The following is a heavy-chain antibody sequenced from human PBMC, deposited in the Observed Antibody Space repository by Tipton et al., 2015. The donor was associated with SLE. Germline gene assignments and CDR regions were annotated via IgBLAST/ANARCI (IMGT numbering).Heavy chain of an antibody. CDR2: TYYRAKWSN. D-gene: IGHD5-18*01. V-gene: IGHV6-1*01. J-gene: IGHJ4*02. CDR1: GDSIYSSSAT. Sequence: GLVKPSQTLSLTCVISGDSIYSSSATWDWIRQSPSRGLEWLGRTYYRAKWSNDYAASVKSRLTINPDSSKNQFSLHLSSVTPEDTALYYCARDFWIQGGIDYWGQGTLVTVSS. CDR3: ARDFWIQGGIDY.